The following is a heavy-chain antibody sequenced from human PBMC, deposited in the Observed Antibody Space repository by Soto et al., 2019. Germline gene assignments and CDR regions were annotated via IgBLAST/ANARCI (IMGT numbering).Heavy chain of an antibody. D-gene: IGHD3-3*01. CDR2: IYYSGSN. J-gene: IGHJ5*02. Sequence: PSETLSLTCTVSGGSISSYYWSCIRQPPGKGLEWIGYIYYSGSNNYNPSLKSRVTISVDTSKNQFSLKLSSVTAADTAVYYCARTDYDFWSGYDNWFEPWGQGTMLTVSS. CDR3: ARTDYDFWSGYDNWFEP. V-gene: IGHV4-59*01. CDR1: GGSISSYY.